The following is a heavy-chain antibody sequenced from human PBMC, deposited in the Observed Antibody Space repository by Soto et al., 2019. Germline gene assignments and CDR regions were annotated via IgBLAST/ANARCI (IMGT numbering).Heavy chain of an antibody. CDR2: INHSGST. D-gene: IGHD6-19*01. V-gene: IGHV4-34*01. J-gene: IGHJ6*02. CDR1: GGSFSGYY. CDR3: ARGYSSGWYFGYYGMDV. Sequence: KPSETLSLTCAVYGGSFSGYYWSWIRQPPGKGLEWIGEINHSGSTNYNPSLKSRVTISVDTSKNQFSLKLSSVTAADTAVYYCARGYSSGWYFGYYGMDVWGQGTTVTVSS.